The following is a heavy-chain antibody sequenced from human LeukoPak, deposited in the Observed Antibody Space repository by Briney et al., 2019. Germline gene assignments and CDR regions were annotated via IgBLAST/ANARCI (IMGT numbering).Heavy chain of an antibody. V-gene: IGHV3-30*04. CDR1: GFTFSNYA. J-gene: IGHJ4*02. Sequence: GGSLGLSCAASGFTFSNYALHWVRQAPGKGLEWVAVISYDGNYKYYADSVKGRFTISRDNSKNTLYLQMSSLRAEDTAVYYCAKDRSGSYSRFESWGQGTLVTVSS. CDR2: ISYDGNYK. CDR3: AKDRSGSYSRFES. D-gene: IGHD1-26*01.